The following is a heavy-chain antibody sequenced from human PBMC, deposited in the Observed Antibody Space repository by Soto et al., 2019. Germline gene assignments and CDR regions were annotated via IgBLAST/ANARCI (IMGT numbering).Heavy chain of an antibody. Sequence: GASVKVSCKASGYTFTGYYMHWVRQAPGQGLEWMGWINPNSGGTNYAQKFQGWVTMTRDTSISTAYMELSRLRSDDTAVYYCARCAPLYAILTGSFDYWGQGTLVSVPS. CDR2: INPNSGGT. CDR1: GYTFTGYY. CDR3: ARCAPLYAILTGSFDY. V-gene: IGHV1-2*04. J-gene: IGHJ4*02. D-gene: IGHD3-9*01.